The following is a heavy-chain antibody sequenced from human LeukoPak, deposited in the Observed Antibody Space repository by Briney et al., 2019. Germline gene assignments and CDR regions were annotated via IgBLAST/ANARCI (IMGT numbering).Heavy chain of an antibody. J-gene: IGHJ4*02. CDR2: ISDTGGST. CDR3: AKDHVQLWLLDY. V-gene: IGHV3-23*01. Sequence: GGSLRLSCAPSGFTFSNYAFSWVRQAPGKGLDWVSDISDTGGSTNYVGSAKGRFTISRDNSKNTLYLQMNSLRAEDTAVYYCAKDHVQLWLLDYWGQGTLVTVSS. D-gene: IGHD5-18*01. CDR1: GFTFSNYA.